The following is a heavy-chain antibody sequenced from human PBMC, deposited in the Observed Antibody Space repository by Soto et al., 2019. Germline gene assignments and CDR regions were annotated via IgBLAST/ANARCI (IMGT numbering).Heavy chain of an antibody. J-gene: IGHJ4*02. V-gene: IGHV4-39*01. CDR2: IYYRGNA. Sequence: QLQLQESGPGLVKPSETLSLTCSVSDDSINSDKYYWGWIRQPPGKGLEWIGSIYYRGNAYYNPSLQTRVNISLDKSKSQFSLKLNSVTAADSAVYFCARLEGLATISYYFDFWGPGARVTVSS. CDR1: DDSINSDKYY. D-gene: IGHD3-9*01. CDR3: ARLEGLATISYYFDF.